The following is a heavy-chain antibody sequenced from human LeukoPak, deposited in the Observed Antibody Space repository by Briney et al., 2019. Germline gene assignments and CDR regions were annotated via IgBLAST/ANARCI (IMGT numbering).Heavy chain of an antibody. CDR1: GYTFTSCA. J-gene: IGHJ4*02. V-gene: IGHV1-3*01. D-gene: IGHD3-22*01. CDR2: INAGNGNT. Sequence: ASVKVSCKASGYTFTSCAMHWVRQAPGQRLEWMGWINAGNGNTKYSQKFQGRVTITRDTSASTAYMELSSLRSEDTAVYYCAATPYYYDSSGYYYGYYWGQGTLVTVSS. CDR3: AATPYYYDSSGYYYGYY.